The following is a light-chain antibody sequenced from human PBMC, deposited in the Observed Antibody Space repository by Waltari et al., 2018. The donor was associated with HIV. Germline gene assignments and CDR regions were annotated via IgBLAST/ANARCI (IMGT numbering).Light chain of an antibody. J-gene: IGLJ7*01. CDR3: AVWDDSLDGQPV. Sequence: QSVLTQPASASGHPRQRVTIPCSGSRSNSATNTVSGHQQLPATAPKLLIFSDDQRPSGVPDRFSCSKSGTSASLAISGLQFEDEAVYFCAVWDDSLDGQPVFGGGTLLTV. V-gene: IGLV1-44*01. CDR1: RSNSATNT. CDR2: SDD.